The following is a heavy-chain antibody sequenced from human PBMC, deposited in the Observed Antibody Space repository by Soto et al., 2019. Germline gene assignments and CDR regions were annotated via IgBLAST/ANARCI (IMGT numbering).Heavy chain of an antibody. CDR3: AKDQGIAASHGVD. Sequence: QVQLVASGGGVVQPGTSLRLSCAASGFTFNNYGMHWVRQAPGTGLEWVATISNDGRDKYYADSVKGRLTISRDNSKNTLYLQMSSLRAEDTAVYYCAKDQGIAASHGVDWGQGTLVTVSS. CDR2: ISNDGRDK. D-gene: IGHD6-13*01. V-gene: IGHV3-30*18. J-gene: IGHJ3*01. CDR1: GFTFNNYG.